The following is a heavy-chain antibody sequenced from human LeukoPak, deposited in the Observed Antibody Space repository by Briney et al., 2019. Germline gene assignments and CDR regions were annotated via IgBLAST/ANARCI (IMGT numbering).Heavy chain of an antibody. CDR1: GFTFSSYS. CDR3: ARWDNYYDSSGYHVPTPGDAFDI. D-gene: IGHD3-22*01. Sequence: PGGSLRLSCAASGFTFSSYSMNWVRQAPGKGLEWVSSISSSSSYIYYADSVKGRFAISRDNAKNSLYLQMNSLRAEDTAVYYCARWDNYYDSSGYHVPTPGDAFDIWGQGTMVTVSS. CDR2: ISSSSSYI. V-gene: IGHV3-21*01. J-gene: IGHJ3*02.